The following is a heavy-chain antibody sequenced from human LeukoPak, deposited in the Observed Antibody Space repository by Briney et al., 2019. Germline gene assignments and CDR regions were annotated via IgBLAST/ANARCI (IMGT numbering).Heavy chain of an antibody. CDR1: GFTFSSYA. CDR3: ANGGVPAAITILN. CDR2: ISGGGGST. V-gene: IGHV3-23*01. Sequence: GGSLRLSCAASGFTFSSYARRWVGQAPGKGLEWVSAISGGGGSTYYADSVKGRFTIARDNSKNTLYLQMNSLRAEDTAVCYCANGGVPAAITILNWGQATLVTVSS. J-gene: IGHJ4*02. D-gene: IGHD2-2*01.